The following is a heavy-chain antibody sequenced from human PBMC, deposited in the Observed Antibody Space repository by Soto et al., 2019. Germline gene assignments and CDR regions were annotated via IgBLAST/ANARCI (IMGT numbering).Heavy chain of an antibody. Sequence: QVQLVQSGAEVKKPGSSVKVSCKASGGTFSTYTVVWVRQAPGQGLEWMGRILPMLDITNSAQRFQGRVTMTADKSTSTAYLELTSLRSEDTAVYYCSLGSWSAETFDIWGRGTMVTVS. CDR1: GGTFSTYT. V-gene: IGHV1-69*02. D-gene: IGHD6-13*01. CDR3: SLGSWSAETFDI. CDR2: ILPMLDIT. J-gene: IGHJ3*02.